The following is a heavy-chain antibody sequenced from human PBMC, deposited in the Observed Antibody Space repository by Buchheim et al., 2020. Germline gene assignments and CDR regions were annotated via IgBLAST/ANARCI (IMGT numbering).Heavy chain of an antibody. CDR2: IYPDDSDT. J-gene: IGHJ4*02. CDR3: ARQRVATSPGDY. V-gene: IGHV5-51*01. Sequence: EVQLVQSGAEVKKPGESLKISCKGSGYNFFTHWITWVRQMPGKGLEWVGIIYPDDSDTRYSPSFQGQVTISADTSTRTAYLQWDSLKASDTAIYYCARQRVATSPGDYWGQGTL. D-gene: IGHD5-12*01. CDR1: GYNFFTHW.